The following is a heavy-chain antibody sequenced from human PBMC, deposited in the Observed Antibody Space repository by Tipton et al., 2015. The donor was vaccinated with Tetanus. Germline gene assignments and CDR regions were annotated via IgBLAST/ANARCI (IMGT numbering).Heavy chain of an antibody. V-gene: IGHV4-4*09. CDR2: IYQNGDA. D-gene: IGHD3-3*02. J-gene: IGHJ4*02. CDR1: GGSISSFY. Sequence: GLVKPSETLSLTCTVSGGSISSFYWYWIRQPPGKGLEWIAYIYQNGDANYNPSLKSRVTISIDTSKNQFSLRLSSVTAADTAVYYCSSSPGNQYLAFFDYWGRGTKVTVSS. CDR3: SSSPGNQYLAFFDY.